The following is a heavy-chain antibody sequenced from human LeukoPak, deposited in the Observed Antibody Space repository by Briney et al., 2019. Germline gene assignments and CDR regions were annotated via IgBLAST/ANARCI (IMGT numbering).Heavy chain of an antibody. D-gene: IGHD6-6*01. Sequence: SETLSLTCTVSGGSISSSSYYWGWIRQPPGKGLEWIGSIYYSGSTYYNPSLKSRVTISVDTSKNQFSLKLSSVTAADTAVYYCARTSYFYSSSSEDWFDPWGRGTLVTVSS. CDR1: GGSISSSSYY. CDR3: ARTSYFYSSSSEDWFDP. CDR2: IYYSGST. V-gene: IGHV4-39*07. J-gene: IGHJ5*02.